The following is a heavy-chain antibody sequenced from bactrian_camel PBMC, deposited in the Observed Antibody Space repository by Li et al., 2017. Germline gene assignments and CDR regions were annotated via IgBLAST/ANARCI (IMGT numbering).Heavy chain of an antibody. CDR3: AAAYGRVVSSGGNY. CDR2: IAGDGKT. CDR1: GYDALYLC. Sequence: HVQLVESGGGSVQAGGSLRLSCAVSGYDALYLCMGWFRQAPGKEREGVAAIAGDGKTDYADSVKGRATISRDGAKNIITLQMHSLKPEDTATYYCAAAYGRVVSSGGNYWGQGTQVTVS. V-gene: IGHV3S53*01. J-gene: IGHJ4*01. D-gene: IGHD1*01.